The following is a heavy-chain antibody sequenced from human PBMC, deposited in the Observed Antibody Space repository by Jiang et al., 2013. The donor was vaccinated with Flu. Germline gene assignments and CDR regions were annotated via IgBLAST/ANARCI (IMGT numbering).Heavy chain of an antibody. V-gene: IGHV2-26*01. CDR2: IFSNDEK. J-gene: IGHJ5*02. D-gene: IGHD1-1*01. CDR1: GFSLSNARMG. Sequence: KPTQTLTLTCTVSGFSLSNARMGVSWIRQPPGKALEWLAHIFSNDEKSYSTSLKSRLTISKDTSKSQVVLTMTNMDPVDTATYYCARHGTTGTTWPLYFDPWGQGTLVTVSS. CDR3: ARHGTTGTTWPLYFDP.